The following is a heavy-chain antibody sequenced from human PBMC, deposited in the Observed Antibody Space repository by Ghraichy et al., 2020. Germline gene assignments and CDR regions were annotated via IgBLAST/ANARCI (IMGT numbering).Heavy chain of an antibody. V-gene: IGHV3-23*01. CDR3: AKDWAYNHDSFFFDS. J-gene: IGHJ4*02. CDR2: ITESGDST. CDR1: GFVFSTFA. D-gene: IGHD3-22*01. Sequence: GGSLRLSCVASGFVFSTFAMNWVRQAPGKGLEWVSVITESGDSTDYAESVKGRFTISRDNSRNTLYLQMDSLRVEDTAVYYCAKDWAYNHDSFFFDSWGRGTLVTVSP.